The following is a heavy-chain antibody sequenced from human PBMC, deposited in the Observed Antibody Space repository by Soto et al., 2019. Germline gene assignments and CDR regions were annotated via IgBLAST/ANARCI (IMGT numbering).Heavy chain of an antibody. CDR2: INHSGST. CDR1: GGSFSGYY. J-gene: IGHJ4*02. Sequence: PSETLSLTCAVYGGSFSGYYWNWIRQPPGKGLEWIGEINHSGSTNYNPSLKSRVTISVDTSKNQFSLKLSSVTAADTAVYYCARSPQLTIFGVVHARGLDYWGQGTLVTVSS. D-gene: IGHD3-3*01. V-gene: IGHV4-34*01. CDR3: ARSPQLTIFGVVHARGLDY.